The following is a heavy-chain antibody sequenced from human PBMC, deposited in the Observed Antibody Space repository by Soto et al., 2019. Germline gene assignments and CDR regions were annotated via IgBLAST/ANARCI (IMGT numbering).Heavy chain of an antibody. J-gene: IGHJ6*02. CDR2: INPNSGGT. CDR1: GYTFTGYY. Sequence: QVQLVQSGAEVKKPGASVKVSCKASGYTFTGYYMHWVRQAPGQGLEWMGWINPNSGGTNYAQKFQGWVTMTRDTSISTAYMELSRLRSDDTAVYYCARGPELELRSIGYYYGMDVWGQGTTVTVSS. V-gene: IGHV1-2*04. CDR3: ARGPELELRSIGYYYGMDV. D-gene: IGHD1-7*01.